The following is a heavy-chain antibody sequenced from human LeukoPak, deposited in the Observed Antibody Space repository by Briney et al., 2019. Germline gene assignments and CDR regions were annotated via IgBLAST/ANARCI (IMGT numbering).Heavy chain of an antibody. J-gene: IGHJ3*02. CDR1: GGSISSGSYY. CDR3: ARYIVSYPHDAFDI. Sequence: TLSLTCTVSGGSISSGSYYWSWIRQPAGKGLEWIGRIYTSGSTNYNPSLKSRVTISVDTSKNQFSLKLSSVTAADTAFYYCARYIVSYPHDAFDIWGQGTMVTVSS. V-gene: IGHV4-61*02. CDR2: IYTSGST. D-gene: IGHD1-26*01.